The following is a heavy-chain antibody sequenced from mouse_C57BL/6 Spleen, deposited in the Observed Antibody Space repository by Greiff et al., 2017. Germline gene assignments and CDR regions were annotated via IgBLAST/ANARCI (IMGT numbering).Heavy chain of an antibody. V-gene: IGHV5-17*01. D-gene: IGHD2-3*01. J-gene: IGHJ4*01. CDR3: ARQGGYYSYYAMDY. CDR1: GFTFSDYG. Sequence: EVKLEESGGGLVKPGGSLKLSCAASGFTFSDYGMHWVRQAPEKGLEWVAYISRGSSTIYYADTVTGRFTISRDNAKNTLFLQMTSLRSEDTAMYYCARQGGYYSYYAMDYWGQGTSVTVSS. CDR2: ISRGSSTI.